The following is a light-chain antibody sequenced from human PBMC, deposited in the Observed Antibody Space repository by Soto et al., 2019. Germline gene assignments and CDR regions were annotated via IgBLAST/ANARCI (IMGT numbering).Light chain of an antibody. J-gene: IGLJ3*02. Sequence: QAVVTQSSSASASLGSSVKLTCTLSSGHSSYIIAWHQQQPGKAPRYLMKVEASGSYNKGSGVPDRFSGSSSGADRYLTISNLQFEDEADYYCETWDSNTHWVFGGGTKLTVL. CDR2: VEASGSY. V-gene: IGLV4-60*02. CDR3: ETWDSNTHWV. CDR1: SGHSSYI.